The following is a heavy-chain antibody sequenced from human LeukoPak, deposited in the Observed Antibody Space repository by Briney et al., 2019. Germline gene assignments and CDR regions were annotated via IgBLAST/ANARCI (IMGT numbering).Heavy chain of an antibody. D-gene: IGHD6-13*01. J-gene: IGHJ6*02. V-gene: IGHV3-48*04. CDR2: ISSSSSTI. CDR1: GFTFSSYS. CDR3: ARDPSAMSSSWYPDPYYYYGMDV. Sequence: GGSLRLSCAASGFTFSSYSMNWVRQAPGKGLEWVSYISSSSSTIYYADSVKGRFTISRDNAKNSLYLQMNSLRAEDTAVYYCARDPSAMSSSWYPDPYYYYGMDVWGQGTTVTVSS.